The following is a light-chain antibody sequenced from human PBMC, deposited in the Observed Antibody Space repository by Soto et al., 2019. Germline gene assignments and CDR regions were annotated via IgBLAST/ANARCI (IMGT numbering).Light chain of an antibody. CDR1: QSVSSSY. V-gene: IGKV3-20*01. Sequence: VLTQSPATLSLSPGERATLSCRASQSVSSSYLAWYQQKPGQAPRLLIYGASNRATGIQDRFSGSGSGTESTLTISRLEPEDFAVYYCKQYGSSGTCGQGTKVEIK. CDR3: KQYGSSGT. J-gene: IGKJ1*01. CDR2: GAS.